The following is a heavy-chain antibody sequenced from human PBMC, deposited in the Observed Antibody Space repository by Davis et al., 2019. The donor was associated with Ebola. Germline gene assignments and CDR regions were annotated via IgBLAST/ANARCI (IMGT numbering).Heavy chain of an antibody. Sequence: SETLSLTCAVSGGSISSSNWWSWVRQPPGKGLEWIGYIYYSGSTNYNPSLKSRVTISVDTSKNQFSLKLSSVTAADTAVYYCARLASDTAIDYWGQGTLVTVSS. V-gene: IGHV4-4*02. J-gene: IGHJ4*02. CDR2: IYYSGST. CDR3: ARLASDTAIDY. CDR1: GGSISSSNW. D-gene: IGHD5-18*01.